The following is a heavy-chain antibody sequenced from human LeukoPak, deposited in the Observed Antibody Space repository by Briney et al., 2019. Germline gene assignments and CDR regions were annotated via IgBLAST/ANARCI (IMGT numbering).Heavy chain of an antibody. J-gene: IGHJ4*02. CDR2: ISYDGSNK. V-gene: IGHV3-30*04. D-gene: IGHD6-13*01. CDR1: GYTFSSYA. Sequence: SCKASGYTFSSYAMHWVRQAPGKGLEWVAVISYDGSNKYYADSVKGRFTISRDNSKNTLYLQMNSLRAEDTAVYYCAREGKFSIAAAGTNFDYWGQGTLVTVSS. CDR3: AREGKFSIAAAGTNFDY.